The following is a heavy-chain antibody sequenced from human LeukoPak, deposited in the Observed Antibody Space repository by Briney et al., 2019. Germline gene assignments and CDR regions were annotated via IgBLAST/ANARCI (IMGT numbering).Heavy chain of an antibody. J-gene: IGHJ3*02. CDR1: NGPIISNNYY. D-gene: IGHD1-14*01. CDR3: ARHLLLTYGEPAPRGALDI. Sequence: SETLSLTCSVSNGPIISNNYYWDWIRQPPGKGLEWIGTTYNSGDSSYNTSPKSRVTISVDTSKNQVSLKMTSVTAADSAVYYCARHLLLTYGEPAPRGALDIWGQGTMVAVS. CDR2: TYNSGDS. V-gene: IGHV4-39*01.